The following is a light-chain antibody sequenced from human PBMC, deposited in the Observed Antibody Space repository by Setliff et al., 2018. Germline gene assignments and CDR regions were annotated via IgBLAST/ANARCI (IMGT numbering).Light chain of an antibody. V-gene: IGLV2-14*01. CDR2: EVS. J-gene: IGLJ1*01. CDR3: SSYTSLSTRV. CDR1: SSDVGDYKY. Sequence: LTQPASVSGSPGQSITISCTGTSSDVGDYKYVSWYQQLPGKAPKLIIFEVSNRPSGIPNRFSGSKSGNTASLSISGLQAEDEAAYYCSSYTSLSTRVFGTGTKVTVL.